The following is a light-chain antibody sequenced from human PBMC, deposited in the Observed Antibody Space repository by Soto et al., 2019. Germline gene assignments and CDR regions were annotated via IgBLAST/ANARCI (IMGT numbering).Light chain of an antibody. J-gene: IGKJ1*01. CDR1: LSISDW. V-gene: IGKV1-5*01. CDR3: QQYGSSPPWT. CDR2: DAS. Sequence: IWITQSPSLLSASTGDMVTITCRASLSISDWLAWYQQKPGKAPELLIFDASNLKSGVSSRFSGSGSGTGFTLTISRLEPEDFAVYYCQQYGSSPPWTFGQGTKVDIK.